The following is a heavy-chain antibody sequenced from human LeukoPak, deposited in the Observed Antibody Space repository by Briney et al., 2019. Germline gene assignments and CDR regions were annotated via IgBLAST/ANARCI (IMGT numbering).Heavy chain of an antibody. CDR3: AREVFEGQRQSDAFDV. CDR1: GFTFSSHW. J-gene: IGHJ3*01. CDR2: VNGPGDWT. D-gene: IGHD6-25*01. V-gene: IGHV3-74*01. Sequence: GGSLRLSCAASGFTFSSHWMHWVRQAPGEGLVWVSRVNGPGDWTYYADSVRGRFIISRDNAENTISLQMNNLRAEDTAVYFCAREVFEGQRQSDAFDVWGQGTMVTVSS.